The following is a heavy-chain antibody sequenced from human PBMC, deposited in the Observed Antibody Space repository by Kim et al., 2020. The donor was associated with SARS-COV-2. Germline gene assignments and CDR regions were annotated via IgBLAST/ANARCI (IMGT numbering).Heavy chain of an antibody. CDR3: ARDYSSSGWSDPDAFDI. CDR2: IIPILGIA. D-gene: IGHD6-19*01. Sequence: SVKVSCKASGGTFSSYAISWVRQAPGQGLEWMGRIIPILGIANYAQKFQGRVTITADKSTSTAYMELSSLRSEDTAVYYCARDYSSSGWSDPDAFDIWGQGTMVTVSS. J-gene: IGHJ3*02. CDR1: GGTFSSYA. V-gene: IGHV1-69*04.